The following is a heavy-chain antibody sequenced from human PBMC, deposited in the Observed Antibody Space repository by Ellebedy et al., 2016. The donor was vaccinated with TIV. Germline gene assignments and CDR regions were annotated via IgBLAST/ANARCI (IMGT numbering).Heavy chain of an antibody. D-gene: IGHD3-3*01. Sequence: GGSLRLXXAASGFTFSISGMTWVRQAPGKGLEWVATIVSSGREAYYAAPLKGRFTISRDNATNSVYLQLNSLSVEDTAVYYCTRDGSEWSRDYWGQGTLVTVSS. CDR2: IVSSGREA. CDR1: GFTFSISG. V-gene: IGHV3-21*06. CDR3: TRDGSEWSRDY. J-gene: IGHJ4*02.